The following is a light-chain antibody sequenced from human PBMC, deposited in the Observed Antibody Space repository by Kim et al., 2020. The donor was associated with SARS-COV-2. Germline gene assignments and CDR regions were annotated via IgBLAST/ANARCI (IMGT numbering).Light chain of an antibody. CDR1: HGISSY. J-gene: IGKJ4*01. V-gene: IGKV1-8*01. CDR2: AAS. CDR3: QQYYSYPQT. Sequence: ASTGDRVPITCRASHGISSYLAWYQQKPGKAPKLLIYAASTLQSGVPSRFSGSGSGTDFTLTISCLQSEDFATYYCQQYYSYPQTFGGGTKVDIK.